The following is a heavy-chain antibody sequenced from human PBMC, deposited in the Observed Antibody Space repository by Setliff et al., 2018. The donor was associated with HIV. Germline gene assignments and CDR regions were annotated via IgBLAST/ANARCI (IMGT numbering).Heavy chain of an antibody. D-gene: IGHD5-18*01. CDR3: ARDVPLGYSYGTGWFDP. V-gene: IGHV4-38-2*02. Sequence: PSETLSLTCTVSGYSISSGYYWGWIRQPPGKGLEWIGSIYHSGSTYYNPSLKSRVTISVDTSKNQFSLKLSSVTAADTAVYYCARDVPLGYSYGTGWFDPWGQGTLVTVSS. CDR1: GYSISSGYY. J-gene: IGHJ5*02. CDR2: IYHSGST.